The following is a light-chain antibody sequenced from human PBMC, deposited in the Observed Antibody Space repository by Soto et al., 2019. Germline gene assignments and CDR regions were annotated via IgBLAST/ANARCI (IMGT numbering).Light chain of an antibody. CDR2: RDS. CDR1: SSNLGANYD. CDR3: QSYDSSVSGVV. J-gene: IGLJ2*01. Sequence: QSVLTQPPSVSGAPGQTVTISCTGSSSNLGANYDVHWYQHLPGTAPKLLIYRDSERPSGVPDRLSLAITGLQTEDEAHYYCQSYDSSVSGVVFGGGTKVTVL. V-gene: IGLV1-40*01.